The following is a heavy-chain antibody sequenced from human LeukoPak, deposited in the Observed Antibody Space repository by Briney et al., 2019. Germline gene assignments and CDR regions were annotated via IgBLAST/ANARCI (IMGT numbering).Heavy chain of an antibody. D-gene: IGHD6-13*01. Sequence: AGGSLRLSCATSGFTFTTFWMHWVRQAPGKGLVWVSRINHDGSSTNYADSVKGRFTISRDNAKNTVFLQMNSLRAEDTAVYYCARDEDGAAARNFDSWGQGILVTVSS. CDR2: INHDGSST. V-gene: IGHV3-74*01. J-gene: IGHJ4*02. CDR3: ARDEDGAAARNFDS. CDR1: GFTFTTFW.